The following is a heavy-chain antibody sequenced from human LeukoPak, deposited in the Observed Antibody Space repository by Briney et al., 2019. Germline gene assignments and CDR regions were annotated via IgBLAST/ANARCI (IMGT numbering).Heavy chain of an antibody. Sequence: SETLSLTCTVSGGSISSYYGSWIRQPPGKGLEWIGYIYYSGSTNYNPSLKSRVTISVDTSKNQFSLKLSSVTAADTAVYYCATYPVGATGAFDIWGQGTMVTVSS. V-gene: IGHV4-59*01. CDR2: IYYSGST. D-gene: IGHD1-26*01. CDR3: ATYPVGATGAFDI. J-gene: IGHJ3*02. CDR1: GGSISSYY.